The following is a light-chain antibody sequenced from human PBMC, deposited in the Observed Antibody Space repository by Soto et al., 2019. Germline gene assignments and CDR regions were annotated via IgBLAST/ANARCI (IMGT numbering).Light chain of an antibody. CDR1: QGISSY. Sequence: AIRMTQSPSSFSASTGDRVTITCRASQGISSYLAWYQQKPGKAPKLLIYAASTLQSGVPSRFSGSGSGTDFTLTISCLQSEDCATYYCQQYYSYPPFTFGPGTKVDI. J-gene: IGKJ3*01. V-gene: IGKV1-8*01. CDR2: AAS. CDR3: QQYYSYPPFT.